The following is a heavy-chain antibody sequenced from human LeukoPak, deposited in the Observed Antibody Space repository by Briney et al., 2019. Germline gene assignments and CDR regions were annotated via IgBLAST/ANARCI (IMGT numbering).Heavy chain of an antibody. J-gene: IGHJ6*03. CDR2: ICTSGST. CDR1: GSSISSYY. CDR3: ALSRGFPYYYMDV. V-gene: IGHV4-4*07. Sequence: SETLSLTCTVSGSSISSYYWSWVRQTPGKGLEWIGRICTSGSTNYNPSLKSRVTMSVDTSKNQFPLRLSPITAADTAAYYYALSRGFPYYYMDVWGKGTTITVSS. D-gene: IGHD5/OR15-5a*01.